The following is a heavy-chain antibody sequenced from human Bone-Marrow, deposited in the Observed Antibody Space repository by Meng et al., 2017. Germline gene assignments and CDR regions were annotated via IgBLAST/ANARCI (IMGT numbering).Heavy chain of an antibody. CDR1: GYTFNSYA. CDR3: ARLGSSFDY. D-gene: IGHD2-2*01. Sequence: QVPRVQYGAEVKKPGASVKVSCKASGYTFNSYAMQWVRQAPGQRLEWMGWINAGNGNTIYSQKFQGRVTITRDTSASTAYMELRSLRSEDTAVYYCARLGSSFDYWGQGTLVTVSS. CDR2: INAGNGNT. V-gene: IGHV1-3*01. J-gene: IGHJ4*02.